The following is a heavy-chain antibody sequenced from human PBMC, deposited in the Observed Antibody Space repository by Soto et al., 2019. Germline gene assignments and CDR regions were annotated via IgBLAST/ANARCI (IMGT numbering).Heavy chain of an antibody. D-gene: IGHD6-13*01. Sequence: AGSLRLSCVASGFTFSSYAVTWVRQAPGKGLEWVSGISGSGESTYYADSVEGRFTISRDNSKNTLYLQMSGLRADDTAVYYCAKDLFAGITTAATNWGQGTLVTVSS. CDR2: ISGSGEST. CDR1: GFTFSSYA. J-gene: IGHJ4*02. CDR3: AKDLFAGITTAATN. V-gene: IGHV3-23*01.